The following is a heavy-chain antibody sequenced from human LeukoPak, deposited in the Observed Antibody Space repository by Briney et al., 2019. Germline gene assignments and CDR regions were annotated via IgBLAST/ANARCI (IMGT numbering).Heavy chain of an antibody. Sequence: GASVKVSCKASGYTFTGYYMHWVRQAPGQGLEWMGWINPNSGGTNYAQKFQGRVTMTRDTSISTAYMELSRLRSDDTAVYYCARSSHYYDSSGYHDYWGQGTLVTVSP. CDR2: INPNSGGT. V-gene: IGHV1-2*02. J-gene: IGHJ4*02. CDR3: ARSSHYYDSSGYHDY. D-gene: IGHD3-22*01. CDR1: GYTFTGYY.